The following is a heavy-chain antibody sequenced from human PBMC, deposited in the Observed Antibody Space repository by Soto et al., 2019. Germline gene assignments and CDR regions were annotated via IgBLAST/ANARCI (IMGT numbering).Heavy chain of an antibody. J-gene: IGHJ5*02. CDR3: ARAAGDYAGWFDP. V-gene: IGHV1-18*04. CDR2: ISAYNGNT. CDR1: GYTFTSYG. Sequence: ASVKVSCKASGYTFTSYGISWVRQAPGQGLEWMGWISAYNGNTNYAQKLQGRVTITADESTSTAYMELSSLRSEDTAVYYCARAAGDYAGWFDPWGQGTLVTVSS. D-gene: IGHD2-2*01.